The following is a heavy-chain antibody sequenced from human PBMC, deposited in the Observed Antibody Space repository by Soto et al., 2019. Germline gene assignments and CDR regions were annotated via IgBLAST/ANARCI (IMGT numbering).Heavy chain of an antibody. V-gene: IGHV3-53*01. Sequence: EVQLVESGGGLIQPGGSLRLSCAVSGFTVSNNYMSWVRQAPGKGLEGVSVIYSGGYTAYGDSVKGRFTISRDNSKNTLSLQINTRGPHDPPVFYWATHPGGGGYWGQGTLVTVSS. D-gene: IGHD3-10*01. CDR3: ATHPGGGGY. J-gene: IGHJ4*02. CDR1: GFTVSNNY. CDR2: IYSGGYT.